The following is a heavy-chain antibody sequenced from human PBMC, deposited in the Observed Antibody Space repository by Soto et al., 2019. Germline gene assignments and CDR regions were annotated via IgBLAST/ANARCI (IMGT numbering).Heavy chain of an antibody. CDR1: GFTFSSYA. CDR3: ARDYDFWSGYLSHVPRLLLWYGMDV. V-gene: IGHV3-30-3*01. D-gene: IGHD3-3*01. J-gene: IGHJ6*02. CDR2: ISYDGSNK. Sequence: PGGSLRLSCAASGFTFSSYAMHWVRQAPGKGLEWVAVISYDGSNKYYADSVKGRFTISRDNSKNTLYLQMNSLRAEDTAVYYCARDYDFWSGYLSHVPRLLLWYGMDVWGQGTTVTVSS.